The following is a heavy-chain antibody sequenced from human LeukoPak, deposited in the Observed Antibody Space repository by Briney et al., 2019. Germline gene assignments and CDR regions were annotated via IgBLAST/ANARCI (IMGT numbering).Heavy chain of an antibody. CDR2: INHSGST. CDR1: GGSFSGYY. V-gene: IGHV4-34*01. Sequence: SETLSLTCAVYGGSFSGYYWSWIRQPPGKGLEWIGEINHSGSTNYNPSLKSRVTISVDTSKNQFSLKLSSVTAADTAVYYCARDHYYYGMDVWGQGTTVTVSS. CDR3: ARDHYYYGMDV. J-gene: IGHJ6*02.